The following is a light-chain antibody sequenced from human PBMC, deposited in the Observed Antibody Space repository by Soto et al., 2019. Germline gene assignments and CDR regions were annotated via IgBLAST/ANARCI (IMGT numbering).Light chain of an antibody. CDR2: DAS. Sequence: EVVLTQSPDTLSSSPGERVTLSCRASQTIINNYLAWYQQKPGQAPRLLIYDASTRAAGIPDRFSGSESGTDFTLNISRLEPEDFAVYYCHQYGGSPPFTFGQGTRLDIK. V-gene: IGKV3-20*01. CDR3: HQYGGSPPFT. CDR1: QTIINNY. J-gene: IGKJ5*01.